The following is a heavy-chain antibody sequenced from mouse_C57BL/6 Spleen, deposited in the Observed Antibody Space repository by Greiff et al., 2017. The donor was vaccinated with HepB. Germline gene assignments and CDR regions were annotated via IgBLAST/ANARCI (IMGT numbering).Heavy chain of an antibody. CDR2: IWRGGST. V-gene: IGHV2-5*01. D-gene: IGHD2-3*01. Sequence: QVQLQQSGPGLVQPSQSLSITCTASGFSFTSYGVHWVRQSPGKGLEWLGVIWRGGSTDYNAAFLSRLSITKDNSKSQVFFKMNSLQAADAAIDYYSNDGDFAMDYWGQGTSVTVSS. J-gene: IGHJ4*01. CDR3: SNDGDFAMDY. CDR1: GFSFTSYG.